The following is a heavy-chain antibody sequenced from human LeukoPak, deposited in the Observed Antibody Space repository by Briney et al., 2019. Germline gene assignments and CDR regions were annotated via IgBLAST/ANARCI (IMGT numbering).Heavy chain of an antibody. CDR1: GGSISSSSYY. Sequence: TSETLSLTCTVSGGSISSSSYYWGWIRQPPGEGLEWIGSIYYSGSTYYNPSLKSRVTISVDTSKNQFSLKLSSVTAADTAVYYCASIAYDFWSGYYTGSAFDIWGQGTMVTVSS. CDR2: IYYSGST. V-gene: IGHV4-39*01. CDR3: ASIAYDFWSGYYTGSAFDI. J-gene: IGHJ3*02. D-gene: IGHD3-3*01.